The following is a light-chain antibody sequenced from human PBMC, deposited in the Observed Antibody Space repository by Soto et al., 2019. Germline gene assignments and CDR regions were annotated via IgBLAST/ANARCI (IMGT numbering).Light chain of an antibody. CDR3: QQYGSSPLT. CDR2: GAS. CDR1: QNVTSSY. J-gene: IGKJ4*01. V-gene: IGKV3-20*01. Sequence: EIVLTQSPGTLSLSPGERATLSCRASQNVTSSYLAWYQQKPGQAPRLLIYGASSRATGIADRFSGSGSGTDFTLIINRLEPEDFAVYYCQQYGSSPLTFGGGTKVEMK.